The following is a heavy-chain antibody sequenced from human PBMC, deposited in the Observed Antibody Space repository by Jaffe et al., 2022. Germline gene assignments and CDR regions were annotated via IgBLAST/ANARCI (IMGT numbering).Heavy chain of an antibody. V-gene: IGHV4-61*02. J-gene: IGHJ3*02. CDR2: IYPSGTT. CDR3: ARDKASSGRPGTFDT. Sequence: QVQLQESGPGLVKPSQTLSLTCTVSGGSISSGSYYWSWIRQPAGKGLEWIGRIYPSGTTHYNPSLQSRVTISVDTSKNQFSLNLSSVTAADTAVYYCARDKASSGRPGTFDTWGQGTMVSVSS. CDR1: GGSISSGSYY.